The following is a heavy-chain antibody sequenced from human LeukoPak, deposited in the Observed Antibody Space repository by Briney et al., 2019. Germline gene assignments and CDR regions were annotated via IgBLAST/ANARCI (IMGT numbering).Heavy chain of an antibody. V-gene: IGHV3-33*01. Sequence: GKSLRLSCAASGFTFSSYGMHWVRQAPGKGLEWVAVIWYDGSNKYYADSVKGRFTISRDNSKNTLYLQMNSLRAEDTAVYHCARELYCSSTSCRLYYYGMDVWGQGTTVTVSS. CDR2: IWYDGSNK. D-gene: IGHD2-2*01. J-gene: IGHJ6*02. CDR3: ARELYCSSTSCRLYYYGMDV. CDR1: GFTFSSYG.